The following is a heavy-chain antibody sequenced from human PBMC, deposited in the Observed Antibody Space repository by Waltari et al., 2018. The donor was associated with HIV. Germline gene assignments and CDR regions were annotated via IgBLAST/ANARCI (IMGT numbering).Heavy chain of an antibody. CDR3: ARVGVVGLPVNYYYYGMDV. Sequence: QVQLQESGPGLVKPSGTLSLTCAVSGGSISSSNWWSWVRQPPGKGLEWIGEIYHSGSTNYNPSLKSRVTISVDKSKNQFSLKLSSVTTADTAVYYCARVGVVGLPVNYYYYGMDVWGQGTTVTVSS. J-gene: IGHJ6*02. D-gene: IGHD3-16*01. V-gene: IGHV4-4*02. CDR2: IYHSGST. CDR1: GGSISSSNW.